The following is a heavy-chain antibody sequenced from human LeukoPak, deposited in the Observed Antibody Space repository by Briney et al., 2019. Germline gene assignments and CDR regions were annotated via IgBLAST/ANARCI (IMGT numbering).Heavy chain of an antibody. D-gene: IGHD3-22*01. CDR3: VRTYNDDGSGYRHFDS. V-gene: IGHV3-7*01. Sequence: GRSLRLSRAVSGFTFKMYWMIWVPHAPGKGRECGVKKKQEVREKDYTESAKGRFTISRGNAENSQYLQMNSLRVEDTAVYYCVRTYNDDGSGYRHFDSWGQGTLVTVSS. J-gene: IGHJ4*02. CDR1: GFTFKMYW. CDR2: KKQEVREK.